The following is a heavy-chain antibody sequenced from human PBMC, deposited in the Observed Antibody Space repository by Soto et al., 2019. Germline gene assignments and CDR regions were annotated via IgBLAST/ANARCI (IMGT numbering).Heavy chain of an antibody. CDR3: ASPRDFSSGYRYGMDV. CDR2: ISGSGGST. D-gene: IGHD3-3*01. Sequence: PGGSLRLSCAASGFTFSSYAMSWVRQAPGKGLEWVSAISGSGGSTYYADSVKGRFTISRDNSKNTLYLQMNSLRAEDTAVYYCASPRDFSSGYRYGMDVWGQGTTVTVSS. J-gene: IGHJ6*02. V-gene: IGHV3-23*01. CDR1: GFTFSSYA.